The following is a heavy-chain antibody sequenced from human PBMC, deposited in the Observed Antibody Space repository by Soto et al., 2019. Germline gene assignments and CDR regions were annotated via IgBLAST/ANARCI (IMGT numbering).Heavy chain of an antibody. CDR1: GYSFTIYG. CDR2: ISAHNGDT. CDR3: ARRVGVAPVYEAYDL. J-gene: IGHJ3*01. Sequence: QDQLVKSGAEVKKPGASVKVSCKASGYSFTIYGITWVRQAPGQGLEWMGWISAHNGDTKYSQKFQGRVNMTTDTYTSQAYMEMRSLRSDDTAVYYCARRVGVAPVYEAYDLWGRGTMVTVSS. D-gene: IGHD2-15*01. V-gene: IGHV1-18*01.